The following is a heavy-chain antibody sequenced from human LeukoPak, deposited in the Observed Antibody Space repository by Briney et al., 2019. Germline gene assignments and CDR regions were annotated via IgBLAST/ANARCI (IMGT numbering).Heavy chain of an antibody. CDR1: GCSISSYY. CDR2: IYYSGST. V-gene: IGHV4-59*08. D-gene: IGHD6-13*01. J-gene: IGHJ5*01. Sequence: SETLSLTCTVSGCSISSYYWSWIRQPPGKGLEWIGYIYYSGSTNYNPSLKSRVTISLDTSKNQFSLKLSSVTAADTAVYYCARQSRATGTLDSWGQGTLVTVSS. CDR3: ARQSRATGTLDS.